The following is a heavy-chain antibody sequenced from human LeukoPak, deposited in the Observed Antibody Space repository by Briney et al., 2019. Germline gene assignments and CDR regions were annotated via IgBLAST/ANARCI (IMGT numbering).Heavy chain of an antibody. CDR3: ARVGSPG. V-gene: IGHV3-53*01. D-gene: IGHD3-10*01. Sequence: GGSLRLSCAASGFTVSSNYMSWVRQAPGKGLEWVSVIYSDLSTYYADSVKGRFTISRDNSKNTPYLHMNSLRAEDTAVYYCARVGSPGWGQGTLVTVSS. CDR1: GFTVSSNY. J-gene: IGHJ4*02. CDR2: IYSDLST.